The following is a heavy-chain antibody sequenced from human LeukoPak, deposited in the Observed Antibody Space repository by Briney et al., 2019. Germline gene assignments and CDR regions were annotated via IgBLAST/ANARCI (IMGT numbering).Heavy chain of an antibody. D-gene: IGHD5/OR15-5a*01. CDR1: GFTFSDYY. Sequence: GGSLRLSCAASGFTFSDYYMSWIRQAPGKGLEWISYISSSSSYTYYVDSVKGRFTISRDNAKNSLYLQMNSLRAADTAVYYCVRAVSVSSYYFDCWGQGTLVTVSS. CDR2: ISSSSSYT. CDR3: VRAVSVSSYYFDC. J-gene: IGHJ4*02. V-gene: IGHV3-11*05.